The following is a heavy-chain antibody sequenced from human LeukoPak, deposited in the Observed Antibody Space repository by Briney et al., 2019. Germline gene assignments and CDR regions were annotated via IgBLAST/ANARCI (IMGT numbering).Heavy chain of an antibody. J-gene: IGHJ5*01. D-gene: IGHD3-10*01. V-gene: IGHV3-23*01. CDR1: GFTFSSYA. CDR2: ISGSGGST. CDR3: ARGQSGWFDP. Sequence: GGSLRLSCAASGFTFSSYAMNRVRQAPGKGLEWLSVISGSGGSTYYADPVKGRFTISRDNAKNTLYLQMNSLRAEDTAVYYCARGQSGWFDPWGQGTLVTVSS.